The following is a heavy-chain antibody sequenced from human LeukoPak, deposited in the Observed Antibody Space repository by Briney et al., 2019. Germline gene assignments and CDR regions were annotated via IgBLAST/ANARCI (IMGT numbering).Heavy chain of an antibody. J-gene: IGHJ4*02. Sequence: GESLKISCKGSGYSFTSYWIGWVRQMPGKGLEWMGIIYPGDSDTRYSPSFQGQVTISADKSISTAYLQWSSLKASDTAMYYCARMYYDFWSGYSNFDYWGQGTLVTVSS. CDR2: IYPGDSDT. D-gene: IGHD3-3*01. V-gene: IGHV5-51*01. CDR3: ARMYYDFWSGYSNFDY. CDR1: GYSFTSYW.